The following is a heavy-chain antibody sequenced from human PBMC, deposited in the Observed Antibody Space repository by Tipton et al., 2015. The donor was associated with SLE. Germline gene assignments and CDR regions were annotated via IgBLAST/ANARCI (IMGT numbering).Heavy chain of an antibody. CDR3: ARDGRPYDAFDI. Sequence: TLSLTCAVSGGSISSSNWWTWVRQPPGKGLEWIGYIYYSGSTNYNPSLKSRVTISVDTSKNQFSLKLSSVTAADTAVFYCARDGRPYDAFDIWGQGTMVTVSS. J-gene: IGHJ3*02. V-gene: IGHV4-4*02. CDR2: IYYSGST. D-gene: IGHD1-26*01. CDR1: GGSISSSNW.